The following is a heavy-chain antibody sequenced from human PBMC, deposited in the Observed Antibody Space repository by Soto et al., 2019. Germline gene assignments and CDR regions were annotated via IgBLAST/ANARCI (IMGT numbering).Heavy chain of an antibody. D-gene: IGHD3-3*01. CDR2: ISAYNGNT. V-gene: IGHV1-18*01. CDR1: GYTFTSYG. CDR3: ARGGSYDFWSGYELPFDY. Sequence: GASVKVSCKASGYTFTSYGISWVRQAPGQGLEWMGWISAYNGNTNYAQKLQGRVTMTTDTSTSTAYMELRSLRSDDTAVYYCARGGSYDFWSGYELPFDYWGQGTLVTVYS. J-gene: IGHJ4*02.